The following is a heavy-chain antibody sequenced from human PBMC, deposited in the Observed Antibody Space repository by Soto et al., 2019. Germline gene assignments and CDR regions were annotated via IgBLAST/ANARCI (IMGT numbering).Heavy chain of an antibody. CDR2: IYSAGSTT. CDR3: ARDPGYSGHDWRFDS. D-gene: IGHD5-12*01. Sequence: VQLMESGGGLVQPGGSLRLSCTASGFTLSNYRMHWVRQAPGKGLVWVSRIYSAGSTTNYADSVKGRFTISRDNAKNTMYLQMNSLRAEDTATYYCARDPGYSGHDWRFDSWGQVVLVTVSS. V-gene: IGHV3-74*01. J-gene: IGHJ4*02. CDR1: GFTLSNYR.